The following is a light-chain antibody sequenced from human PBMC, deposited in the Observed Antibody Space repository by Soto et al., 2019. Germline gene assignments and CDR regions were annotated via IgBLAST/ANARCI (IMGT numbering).Light chain of an antibody. V-gene: IGLV2-14*01. Sequence: QSALTQPASVSGSPGQSITISCTGTSSDVGDYNYVSWYQQHPGKVPKLMIYDVSNRPSGISNRFSGSKSGNTASLTISGLQAEDEADYYCSSYTTRSTFVVFGGGTQLTVL. J-gene: IGLJ2*01. CDR3: SSYTTRSTFVV. CDR1: SSDVGDYNY. CDR2: DVS.